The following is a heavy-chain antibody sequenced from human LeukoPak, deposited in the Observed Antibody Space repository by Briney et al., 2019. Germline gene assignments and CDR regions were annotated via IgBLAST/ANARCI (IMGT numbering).Heavy chain of an antibody. CDR3: ARGYSSNWYYFDY. J-gene: IGHJ4*02. CDR2: VHYSGST. V-gene: IGHV4-59*08. CDR1: VGSISNYY. D-gene: IGHD6-13*01. Sequence: PSETLSLTCTASVGSISNYYWSWIRQPPGKGLEWIGYVHYSGSTNYNPSLKSRATISVDTSKSQFSLKLSSVTAADTAIYFCARGYSSNWYYFDYWGQGTLVTVSS.